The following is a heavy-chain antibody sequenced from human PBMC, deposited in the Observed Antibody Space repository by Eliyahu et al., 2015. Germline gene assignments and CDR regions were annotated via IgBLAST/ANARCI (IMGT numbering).Heavy chain of an antibody. Sequence: EVQLVESGGGLVQPGGSLRLSCAASGFTFSSYWMTWVRQAPGKGLGWVGNIKQDGHDKYYVDSVRGRFTISRDNAKNSLYLQMNSLRAEDAAVYYCARERGSRSLDYWGQGTLVTVSS. CDR3: ARERGSRSLDY. CDR2: IKQDGHDK. V-gene: IGHV3-7*01. J-gene: IGHJ4*02. CDR1: GFTFSSYW. D-gene: IGHD1-26*01.